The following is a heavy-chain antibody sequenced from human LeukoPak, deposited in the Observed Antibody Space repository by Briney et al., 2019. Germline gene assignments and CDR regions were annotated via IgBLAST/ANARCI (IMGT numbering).Heavy chain of an antibody. J-gene: IGHJ4*02. CDR2: ISSSSSTI. Sequence: PGGSLRLSCAASGFTFSSYSMNWVRQAPGKGLEWVSYISSSSSTIYYADSVKGRFTISRDNAKNSLYLQMNSLRAEDTALYYCARDSTAFGVVHSSDYWGQGTLVTVSS. V-gene: IGHV3-48*04. CDR3: ARDSTAFGVVHSSDY. CDR1: GFTFSSYS. D-gene: IGHD3-3*01.